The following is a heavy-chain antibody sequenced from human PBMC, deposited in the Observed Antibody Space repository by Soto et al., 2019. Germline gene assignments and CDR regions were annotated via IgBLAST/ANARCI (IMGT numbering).Heavy chain of an antibody. V-gene: IGHV4-30-2*01. CDR2: IYHSGST. J-gene: IGHJ4*02. CDR3: ARAPLVRLQEAVPEYYFDY. D-gene: IGHD3-10*02. Sequence: QLQLQESGSGLVKPSQTLSLTCAVSGGSISSGGYSWSWIRQPPGKGLEWIGYIYHSGSTYYNPSLKSRVTISVDRSKNQFSLKLSSVTAADTAVYYCARAPLVRLQEAVPEYYFDYWGQGTLVTVSS. CDR1: GGSISSGGYS.